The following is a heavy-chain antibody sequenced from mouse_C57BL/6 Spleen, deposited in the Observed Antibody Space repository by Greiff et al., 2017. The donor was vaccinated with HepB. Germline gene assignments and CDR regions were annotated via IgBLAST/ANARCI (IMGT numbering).Heavy chain of an antibody. D-gene: IGHD3-2*02. V-gene: IGHV5-4*01. Sequence: DVQLVESGGGLVKPGGSLKLSCAASGFTFSSYAMSWVRQTPEKRLEWVATISAGGSYTYYPDNVKGRFTISRDNAKNTLYLQMSQLKSEDSAMYYCARDSSGYHYYFDYWGQGTTLTVSS. J-gene: IGHJ2*01. CDR2: ISAGGSYT. CDR1: GFTFSSYA. CDR3: ARDSSGYHYYFDY.